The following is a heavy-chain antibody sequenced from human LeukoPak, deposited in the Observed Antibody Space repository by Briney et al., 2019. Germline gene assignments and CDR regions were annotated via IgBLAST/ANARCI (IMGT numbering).Heavy chain of an antibody. CDR1: GYTFTSYG. CDR3: ARVTYDFWSGPYVYGMDV. CDR2: ISAYNGNT. Sequence: ASVKVSCKASGYTFTSYGISWVRQAPGQGLEWMGWISAYNGNTNYAQKLQGRVTMTTDTSTSTAYMELRSLRSDDTAVYYCARVTYDFWSGPYVYGMDVWGQGTTVTVS. J-gene: IGHJ6*02. D-gene: IGHD3-3*01. V-gene: IGHV1-18*01.